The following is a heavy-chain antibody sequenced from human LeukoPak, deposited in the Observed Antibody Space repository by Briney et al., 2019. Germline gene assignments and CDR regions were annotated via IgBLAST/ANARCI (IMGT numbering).Heavy chain of an antibody. J-gene: IGHJ6*02. CDR1: GGSISSYY. D-gene: IGHD1-26*01. CDR2: IYYSGST. V-gene: IGHV4-59*08. CDR3: ARHGTSSYYYYAMDV. Sequence: SETLSLTRTVSGGSISSYYWSWIRQPPGKGLEWIGYIYYSGSTNYNPSLKRRVTMSVDPSKSQFSLKLTSVTAADTAVYYCARHGTSSYYYYAMDVWGQGTTVTVSS.